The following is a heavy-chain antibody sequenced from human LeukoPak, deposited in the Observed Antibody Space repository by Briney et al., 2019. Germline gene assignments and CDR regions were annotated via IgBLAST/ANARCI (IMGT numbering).Heavy chain of an antibody. D-gene: IGHD3-10*01. CDR1: GGSISSGDNY. CDR3: PLNRASGSSYNRRYYFDY. CDR2: IYYSGST. J-gene: IGHJ4*02. V-gene: IGHV4-30-4*01. Sequence: SETLSLTCTVSGGSISSGDNYWSWIRQPPGKGLEWIGYIYYSGSTYYNPSLKSRVTISVDTSKNQFSLNLSSVTAADTAVYYCPLNRASGSSYNRRYYFDYWGQGTLVTVSS.